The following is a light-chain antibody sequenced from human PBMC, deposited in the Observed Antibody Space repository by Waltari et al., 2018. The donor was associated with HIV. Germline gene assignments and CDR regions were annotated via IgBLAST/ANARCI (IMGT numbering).Light chain of an antibody. CDR3: SSHAGSKVV. J-gene: IGLJ2*01. V-gene: IGLV2-8*01. CDR2: AVI. Sequence: QSALTQPPSASGSPGQSVTLSCTGTTRDVGGYNYVSWHQQHPGKAPQLMIYAVIKRPSGVPDRFSGSKSGNTASLTVSGLQPEDEADYYCSSHAGSKVVFGGGTRLTVL. CDR1: TRDVGGYNY.